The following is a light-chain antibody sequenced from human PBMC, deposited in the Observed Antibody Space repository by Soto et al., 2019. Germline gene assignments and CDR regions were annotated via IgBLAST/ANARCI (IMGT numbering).Light chain of an antibody. CDR3: GTWDTRLSVVV. J-gene: IGLJ2*01. CDR1: GSNIGKND. CDR2: DTT. V-gene: IGLV1-51*01. Sequence: QSVLTQPPSVSAAPGQTVTISCSGSGSNIGKNDVSWYLQLPGTAATLLIYDTTKRPSGIPDRFSGSKSGTSATLGITGLQTGDEADYFCGTWDTRLSVVVFGGGTKVTVL.